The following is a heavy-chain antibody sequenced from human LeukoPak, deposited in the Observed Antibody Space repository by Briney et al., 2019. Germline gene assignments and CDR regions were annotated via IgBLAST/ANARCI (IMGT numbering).Heavy chain of an antibody. J-gene: IGHJ5*02. CDR3: AKDRTVGGTNWFDP. D-gene: IGHD1-26*01. V-gene: IGHV3-30*04. CDR2: ISYDGSNK. Sequence: GGSLRPSCAASGFTFSSYAMHWVRQAPGKGLEWVAVISYDGSNKYYADSVKGRFTISRDNSKNTLYLQMNSLRAEDTAVYYCAKDRTVGGTNWFDPWGQGTLVTVSS. CDR1: GFTFSSYA.